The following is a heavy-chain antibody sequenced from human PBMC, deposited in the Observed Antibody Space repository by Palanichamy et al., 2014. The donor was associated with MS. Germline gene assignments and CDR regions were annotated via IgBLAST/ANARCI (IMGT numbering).Heavy chain of an antibody. CDR3: ARDPKIDYITSSGGQFDP. D-gene: IGHD6-6*01. V-gene: IGHV3-33*01. CDR2: MSYDGSNE. J-gene: IGHJ5*02. CDR1: YG. Sequence: YGMHWVRQAPGKGLEWVAVMSYDGSNEYYADSVKGRFTISRDNSKNTLYLQMNSLRAEDTAVYYCARDPKIDYITSSGGQFDPWGQGTLVTVSS.